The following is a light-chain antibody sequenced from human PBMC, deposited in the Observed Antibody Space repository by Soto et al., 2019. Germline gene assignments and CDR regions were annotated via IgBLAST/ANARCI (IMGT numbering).Light chain of an antibody. V-gene: IGKV3-20*01. J-gene: IGKJ4*01. Sequence: EFVLTQSPGTLSLSPGERATLSCRVSQTVRNNYLAWYQQKHGQAPRLXIYDASSRETGILDRFSGGGSGTEFTLTISRLEPEDFAVYYCQQFSSSTLTFGGGTKVDIK. CDR3: QQFSSSTLT. CDR2: DAS. CDR1: QTVRNNY.